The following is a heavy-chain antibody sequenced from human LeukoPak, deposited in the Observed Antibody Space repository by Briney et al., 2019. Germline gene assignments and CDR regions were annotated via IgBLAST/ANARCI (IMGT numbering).Heavy chain of an antibody. D-gene: IGHD2-15*01. Sequence: GGSLRLSCAASGFTFSNAWMSWVRQAPGKGLEWVGCIKSKTDGGTTDYAAPVKGRFTISRDDSKNTLYLQMNSLKTEDTAVYYCTTDLPCPDSPWISSGGSCYSALSDYWGQGTLVTVSS. CDR3: TTDLPCPDSPWISSGGSCYSALSDY. V-gene: IGHV3-15*01. CDR1: GFTFSNAW. CDR2: IKSKTDGGTT. J-gene: IGHJ4*02.